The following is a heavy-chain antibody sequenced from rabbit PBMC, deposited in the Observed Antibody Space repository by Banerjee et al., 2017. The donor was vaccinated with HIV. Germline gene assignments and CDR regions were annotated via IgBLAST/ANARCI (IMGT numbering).Heavy chain of an antibody. Sequence: QQQLVESGGGLVKPEGSLTLTCTASGFTISSNYWICWVRQAPGKGLEWIGCIYTGDGSTYYASWAKGRFTISKTSSTTVTLQMTSLTAADTATYFCAREGTGYGGYGYGNTRNLWGQGTLVTVS. CDR3: AREGTGYGGYGYGNTRNL. CDR1: GFTISSNYW. J-gene: IGHJ4*01. D-gene: IGHD6-1*01. V-gene: IGHV1S45*01. CDR2: IYTGDGST.